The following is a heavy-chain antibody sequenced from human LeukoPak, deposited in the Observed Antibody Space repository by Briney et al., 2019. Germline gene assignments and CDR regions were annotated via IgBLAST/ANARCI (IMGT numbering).Heavy chain of an antibody. CDR3: ARAPIYGSGSYSSFDWFDP. Sequence: GGSLRLSCAASGFTFSTYGMHWVRQAPGKGLEWVALIWYDGTNKYYADSVKGRFTISRYNSKNTLYLQMNSLRADDTAVYYCARAPIYGSGSYSSFDWFDPWGQGTLVTVSS. J-gene: IGHJ5*02. CDR2: IWYDGTNK. D-gene: IGHD3-10*01. V-gene: IGHV3-33*01. CDR1: GFTFSTYG.